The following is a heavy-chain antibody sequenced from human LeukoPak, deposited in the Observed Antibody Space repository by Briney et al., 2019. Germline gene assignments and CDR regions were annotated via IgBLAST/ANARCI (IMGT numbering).Heavy chain of an antibody. J-gene: IGHJ4*02. CDR2: IKSKTDGGTT. CDR1: GFTFSNAW. V-gene: IGHV3-15*01. D-gene: IGHD3-22*01. Sequence: GGSLRLSCAASGFTFSNAWMSWVRQAPGKGLEWVGRIKSKTDGGTTDYAAPVKGRFTISRDDSKNTLYLQMNSLRAEDTAVYYCARESTQVRFDYWGQGTLVTVSS. CDR3: ARESTQVRFDY.